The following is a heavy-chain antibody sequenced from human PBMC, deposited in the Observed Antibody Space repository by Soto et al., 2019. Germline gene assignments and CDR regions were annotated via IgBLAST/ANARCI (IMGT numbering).Heavy chain of an antibody. J-gene: IGHJ5*02. CDR1: GFTFSDYN. D-gene: IGHD3-16*01. CDR3: ARGMFHYDGTGLDNWFDP. Sequence: QVQLVESGGGVVQPGTSLRLSCAASGFTFSDYNVHWVRQAPGKGPEWVAIISYDESDKRYADSVQGRFIISRDNSKNTLYLHLNSLRIDDTAVFYCARGMFHYDGTGLDNWFDPWGQGTLVTVSS. V-gene: IGHV3-30-3*01. CDR2: ISYDESDK.